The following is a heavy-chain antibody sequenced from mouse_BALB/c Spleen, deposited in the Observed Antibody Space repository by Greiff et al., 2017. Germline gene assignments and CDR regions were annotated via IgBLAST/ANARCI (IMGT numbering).Heavy chain of an antibody. V-gene: IGHV1-5*01. CDR1: GYTFTSYW. J-gene: IGHJ4*01. CDR2: IYPGNSDT. Sequence: EVQRVESGTVLARPGASVKMSCKASGYTFTSYWMHWVKQRPGQGLEWIGAIYPGNSDTSYNQKFKGKAKLTAVTSTSTAYMELSSLTNEDSAVYYCTPSLYYAMDYWGQGTSVTVSS. CDR3: TPSLYYAMDY.